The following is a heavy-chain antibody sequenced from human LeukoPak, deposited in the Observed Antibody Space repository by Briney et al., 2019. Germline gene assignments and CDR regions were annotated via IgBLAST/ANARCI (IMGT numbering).Heavy chain of an antibody. CDR1: GYTLTELS. J-gene: IGHJ4*02. CDR2: FDPEDGET. V-gene: IGHV1-24*01. Sequence: ASVKVSCKVSGYTLTELSKHWVRQAPGKGLEWMGGFDPEDGETIYAQKFQGRVTMTEDTSTDTAYMELSSLRSEDTAVYYCATTPIQRGLGELSFYFWGQGTLVTVSS. D-gene: IGHD3-16*02. CDR3: ATTPIQRGLGELSFYF.